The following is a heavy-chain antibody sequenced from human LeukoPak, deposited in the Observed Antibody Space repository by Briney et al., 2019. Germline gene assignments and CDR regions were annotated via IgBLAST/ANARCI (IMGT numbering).Heavy chain of an antibody. Sequence: PGRSLRLSCAASGFTFSTYVMHWVRQAPGKGLEWVAVISYDGSSKYYADSVKGRFTISRDNSKNTLYLQLNSLRGEDTAVYYCARGLIQRFDYWGQGTLVTVSS. J-gene: IGHJ4*02. CDR3: ARGLIQRFDY. D-gene: IGHD5-18*01. V-gene: IGHV3-30-3*01. CDR1: GFTFSTYV. CDR2: ISYDGSSK.